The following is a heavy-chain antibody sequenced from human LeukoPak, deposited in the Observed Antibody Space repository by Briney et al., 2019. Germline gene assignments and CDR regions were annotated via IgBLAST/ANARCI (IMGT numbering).Heavy chain of an antibody. D-gene: IGHD2-15*01. CDR1: GFTFSNYV. CDR2: VSGGGGST. CDR3: AKGMIYCSGGTCYFGTFDI. J-gene: IGHJ3*02. V-gene: IGHV3-23*01. Sequence: GGSLRLSCAASGFTFSNYVMSWVRQAPGKGLEWVSGVSGGGGSTYYADSAKGRFTISRDNSKNTLYLQMKSLRAEDTAVYYCAKGMIYCSGGTCYFGTFDIWGQGTMVTVSS.